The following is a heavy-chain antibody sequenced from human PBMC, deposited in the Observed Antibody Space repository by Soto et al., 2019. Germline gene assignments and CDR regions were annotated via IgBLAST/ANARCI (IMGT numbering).Heavy chain of an antibody. Sequence: GGSLGLSCAVSGFTVSNNYMSWVRQAPGKGLEGVSVIYSGGYTAYGDSVKGRFTISRDNSKNTLYLQMNSLRADDTAVYYCANRDTSMIMRYYYGMDVWGQGTTVTVSS. CDR2: IYSGGYT. V-gene: IGHV3-53*01. J-gene: IGHJ6*02. CDR1: GFTVSNNY. CDR3: ANRDTSMIMRYYYGMDV. D-gene: IGHD5-18*01.